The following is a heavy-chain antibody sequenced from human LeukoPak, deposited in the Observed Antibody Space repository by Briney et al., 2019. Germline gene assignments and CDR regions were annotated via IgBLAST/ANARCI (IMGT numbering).Heavy chain of an antibody. Sequence: SGTLSLTCAVSGGSISSSNWWSWVRQPPGKGLEWIGEIYHSGSTNYNPSLKSRVTISVGKSKNQFSLKLSSVTAADTAVYYCARGGSGSYYIPFDYWGQGTLVTVSS. CDR3: ARGGSGSYYIPFDY. D-gene: IGHD3-10*01. V-gene: IGHV4-4*02. CDR1: GGSISSSNW. CDR2: IYHSGST. J-gene: IGHJ4*02.